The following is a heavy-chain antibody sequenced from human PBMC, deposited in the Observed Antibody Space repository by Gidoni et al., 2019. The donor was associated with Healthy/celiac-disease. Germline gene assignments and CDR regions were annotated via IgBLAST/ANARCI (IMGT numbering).Heavy chain of an antibody. CDR2: ISGSGGST. CDR1: GFTFRSYA. Sequence: EVQLLESGGGLVQPGGSLRLSCAASGFTFRSYAMSWVRQATGKGLEWFSVISGSGGSTYYADSVKGRFTISRDNSKNTLYLQMNSLRAEDTAVYYCAKLTAVTISYYYYYMDVWGKGTTVTVSS. J-gene: IGHJ6*03. D-gene: IGHD4-17*01. V-gene: IGHV3-23*01. CDR3: AKLTAVTISYYYYYMDV.